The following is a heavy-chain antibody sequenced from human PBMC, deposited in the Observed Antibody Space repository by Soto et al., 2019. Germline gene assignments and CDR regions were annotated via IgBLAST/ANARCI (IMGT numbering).Heavy chain of an antibody. CDR1: GGSINGYF. CDR2: IYYSGST. J-gene: IGHJ4*02. D-gene: IGHD5-18*01. Sequence: QVQLQESGPGLVKPSETLSLTCTVSGGSINGYFWSWIRQPPGKGLEWIGHIYYSGSTSYNPSLKSRVTISVDTSKNQFSLQLSSVTAADTALYFCARHDMAMVRVSYLDQWGQGALVTVSS. V-gene: IGHV4-59*08. CDR3: ARHDMAMVRVSYLDQ.